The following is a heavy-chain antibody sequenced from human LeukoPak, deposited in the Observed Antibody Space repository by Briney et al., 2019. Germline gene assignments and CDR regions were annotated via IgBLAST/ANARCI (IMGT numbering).Heavy chain of an antibody. CDR3: AKGRFLEWLLTFDY. Sequence: GGSLRLSCAASGFAFSISAINWVRQAPGKGLEWVSAISGSGGSTYYADSVKGRFTISRDNSKNTLYLQMNSLRAEDTAVYYCAKGRFLEWLLTFDYWGQGTLVTVSS. J-gene: IGHJ4*02. CDR1: GFAFSISA. V-gene: IGHV3-23*01. CDR2: ISGSGGST. D-gene: IGHD3-3*01.